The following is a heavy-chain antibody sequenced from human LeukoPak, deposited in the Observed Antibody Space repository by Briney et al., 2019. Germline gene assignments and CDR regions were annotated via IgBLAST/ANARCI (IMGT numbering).Heavy chain of an antibody. CDR3: ARGGYYDSSGPYFFDY. V-gene: IGHV4-34*01. CDR1: GGSFSGYY. J-gene: IGHJ4*02. Sequence: SETLSLTCAVYGGSFSGYYWRWIRQPPGKGLEWIGEINHSGSTNYNPSLKSRVTISVDTSKNQFSLKLSSVTAADTAVYYCARGGYYDSSGPYFFDYWGQGTLVTVSS. D-gene: IGHD3-22*01. CDR2: INHSGST.